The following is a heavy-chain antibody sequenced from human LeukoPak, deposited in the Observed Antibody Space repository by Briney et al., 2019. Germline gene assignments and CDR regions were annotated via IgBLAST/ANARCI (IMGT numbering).Heavy chain of an antibody. D-gene: IGHD2-2*02. V-gene: IGHV1-2*02. CDR3: ARDHLVPAAIASITVAATGDY. J-gene: IGHJ4*02. CDR1: GYTFTSYD. CDR2: INPNSGGT. Sequence: GASVKVSCKASGYTFTSYDINWVRQATGQGLEWMGWINPNSGGTNYAQKFQGRVTMTRDTSISTAYMELSRLRSDDTAVYYCARDHLVPAAIASITVAATGDYWGQGTLVTVSS.